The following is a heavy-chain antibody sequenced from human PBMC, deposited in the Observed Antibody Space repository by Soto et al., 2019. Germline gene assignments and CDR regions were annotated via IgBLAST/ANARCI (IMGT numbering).Heavy chain of an antibody. D-gene: IGHD5-12*01. J-gene: IGHJ6*02. Sequence: GESLRLSCAASGFTFSSYAMHWVRQAPGKGLEWVAVISYDGSNKYYADSVKGRFTISRDNSKNTLYLQMNSLRAEDTAVYYCARDERWLQPYYYYYGMDVWGQGTTVTVSS. V-gene: IGHV3-30-3*01. CDR1: GFTFSSYA. CDR3: ARDERWLQPYYYYYGMDV. CDR2: ISYDGSNK.